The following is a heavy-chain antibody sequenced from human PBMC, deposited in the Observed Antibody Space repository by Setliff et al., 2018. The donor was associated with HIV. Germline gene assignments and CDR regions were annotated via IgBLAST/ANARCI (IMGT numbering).Heavy chain of an antibody. D-gene: IGHD3-3*01. J-gene: IGHJ4*02. Sequence: ASVKVSCKASGYTFSSYSLHWVRQAPGHGLEWMGVINPHGGSTNYAQKFQGRVTMTRDTSTSTVYMELSSLRSDDTAVYYCARLRPTAFFDYWGQGTLVTVSS. V-gene: IGHV1-46*01. CDR2: INPHGGST. CDR1: GYTFSSYS. CDR3: ARLRPTAFFDY.